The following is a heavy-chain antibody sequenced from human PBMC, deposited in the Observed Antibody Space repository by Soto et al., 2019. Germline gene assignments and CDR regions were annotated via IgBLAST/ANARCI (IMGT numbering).Heavy chain of an antibody. CDR2: ISGYNGNT. CDR1: GYTFTSYG. D-gene: IGHD2-2*01. V-gene: IGHV1-18*01. J-gene: IGHJ2*01. Sequence: QVQLVQSGAEVKKPGASVKVSCKASGYTFTSYGSCWVRQAPGQGLEWMGWISGYNGNTNYAQNLQGRVTMTTDTSTSTVYMELRSLRSDDTAVYYCARRCSSTRFLDLWGRGTLVIVSS. CDR3: ARRCSSTRFLDL.